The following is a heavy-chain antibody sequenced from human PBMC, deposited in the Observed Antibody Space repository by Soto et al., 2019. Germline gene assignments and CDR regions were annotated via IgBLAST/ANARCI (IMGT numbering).Heavy chain of an antibody. CDR1: GYTFTKFD. J-gene: IGHJ5*02. Sequence: QVQLVQSGAEVKKPGASVRVSCKASGYTFTKFDINWVRQATGQGLEWMGWMNPNSGNTGYAQKFQGRVTMTRNTSITTAYMEPSTLRSEDTAVYYCVRGDYGDYSHWFDPWGQGTLVTVSS. V-gene: IGHV1-8*01. CDR3: VRGDYGDYSHWFDP. D-gene: IGHD4-17*01. CDR2: MNPNSGNT.